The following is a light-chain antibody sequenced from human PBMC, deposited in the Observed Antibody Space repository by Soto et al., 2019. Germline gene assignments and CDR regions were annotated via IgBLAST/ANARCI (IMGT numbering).Light chain of an antibody. J-gene: IGKJ4*01. V-gene: IGKV3-11*01. CDR1: QSVSSY. CDR2: DAS. Sequence: EIVLTQSQAILSLSPGERATFPCRASQSVSSYLAWYQQKPGQAPRLLIYDASNRATGIPARFSGSGSGTDFTLTISSLEPEDFAVYYCQQRSNWPLTFGGGTKVDIK. CDR3: QQRSNWPLT.